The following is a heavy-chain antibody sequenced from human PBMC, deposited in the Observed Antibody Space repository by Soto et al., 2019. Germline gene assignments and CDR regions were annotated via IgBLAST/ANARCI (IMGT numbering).Heavy chain of an antibody. D-gene: IGHD5-18*01. V-gene: IGHV3-30*14. CDR2: MSYDGSNK. CDR3: ARQRGAYSSPFDY. CDR1: GFTFSSYA. Sequence: QVQLVESGGGVVQPGRSLRLSCAASGFTFSSYAMHWVRQAPGKGLEWVALMSYDGSNKYYADSVKGRFTISRDNSKNTLYLQMNSLRAEDTAVYYCARQRGAYSSPFDYWGQGTLVTVSS. J-gene: IGHJ4*02.